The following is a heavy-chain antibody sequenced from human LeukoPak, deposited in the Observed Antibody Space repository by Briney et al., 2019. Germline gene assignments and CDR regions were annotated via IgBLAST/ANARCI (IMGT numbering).Heavy chain of an antibody. Sequence: PSETLSLTCAVSGGSISSGGYSWSWIRQPPGKGLEWIGYIYHSGSTYYNPSLKSRVTISVDRSKNQFSLKLSSATAADTAVYYCARDRERFDYWGQGTLVTVSS. V-gene: IGHV4-30-2*01. CDR3: ARDRERFDY. CDR1: GGSISSGGYS. J-gene: IGHJ4*02. CDR2: IYHSGST.